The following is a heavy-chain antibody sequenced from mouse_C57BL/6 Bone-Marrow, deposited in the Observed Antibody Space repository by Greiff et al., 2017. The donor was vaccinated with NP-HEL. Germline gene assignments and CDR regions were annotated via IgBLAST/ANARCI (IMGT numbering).Heavy chain of an antibody. J-gene: IGHJ2*01. D-gene: IGHD1-3*01. CDR3: ARVDNYEGNYFDY. V-gene: IGHV3-6*01. Sequence: EVQLQESGPGLVKPSQSLSLTCSVTGYSITSGYYWNWIRQFPGNKLEWMGYISYDGSNNYNPSLKNRISITRDTSKNQFFLKLNSVTTEDTATYYCARVDNYEGNYFDYWGQGTTLTVSS. CDR1: GYSITSGYY. CDR2: ISYDGSN.